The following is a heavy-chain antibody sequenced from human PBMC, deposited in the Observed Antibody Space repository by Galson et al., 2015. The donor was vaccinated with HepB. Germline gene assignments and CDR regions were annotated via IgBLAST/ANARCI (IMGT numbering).Heavy chain of an antibody. Sequence: SLRLSCACSGVTLSKYGMSWVRQAPGKGLDWVSVISDSGDSTHYADSVKGRFIISRDNSRNTLYLQMNSLRAEDTAVYYCARGSNPWKYLDYWGQGTLVSVRS. CDR3: ARGSNPWKYLDY. V-gene: IGHV3-23*01. CDR2: ISDSGDST. D-gene: IGHD3-10*01. CDR1: GVTLSKYG. J-gene: IGHJ4*02.